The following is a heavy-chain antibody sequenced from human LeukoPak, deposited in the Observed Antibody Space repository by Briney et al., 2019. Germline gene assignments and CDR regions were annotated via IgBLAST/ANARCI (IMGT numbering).Heavy chain of an antibody. J-gene: IGHJ4*02. CDR3: AKDRIAAAGTRFDY. V-gene: IGHV3-30*02. Sequence: PGGSLRLSCAASGFTFSSYGMHWVRQAPGKGLEWVAFIRYDGSNKYYADSVKGRFTISRDNSKNTLYLQMNSLRAEDTAVYYRAKDRIAAAGTRFDYWGQGTLVTVSS. CDR1: GFTFSSYG. CDR2: IRYDGSNK. D-gene: IGHD6-13*01.